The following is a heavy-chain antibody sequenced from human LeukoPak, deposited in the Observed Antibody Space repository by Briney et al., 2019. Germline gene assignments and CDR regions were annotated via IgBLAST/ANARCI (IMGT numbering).Heavy chain of an antibody. CDR3: ARSGTYDFWSGYPYYFDY. Sequence: PGGSLRLSCAASGFTFSSYWMHWVRQAPGKGLVWVSSISSSSSYIYYADSVKGRFTIFRDNAKNSLYLQMNSLRAEDTAVYYCARSGTYDFWSGYPYYFDYWGQGTLVTVSS. D-gene: IGHD3-3*01. CDR1: GFTFSSYW. CDR2: ISSSSSYI. V-gene: IGHV3-21*01. J-gene: IGHJ4*02.